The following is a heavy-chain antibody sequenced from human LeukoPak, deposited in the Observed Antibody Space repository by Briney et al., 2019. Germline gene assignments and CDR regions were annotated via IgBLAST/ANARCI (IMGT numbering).Heavy chain of an antibody. CDR2: ISNDGGGT. CDR1: GFIFNNYG. CDR3: AKRGVVIRVILVGFHKEAYYFDS. J-gene: IGHJ4*02. V-gene: IGHV3-23*01. Sequence: PGGSLRLSCAASGFIFNNYGLIWVRQAPGKGLEWVSAISNDGGGTNYADFVKGRFTISRDNRKNTLYLQMNSLRAEDTAVYFCAKRGVVIRVILVGFHKEAYYFDSWGQGALVTVSS. D-gene: IGHD3-22*01.